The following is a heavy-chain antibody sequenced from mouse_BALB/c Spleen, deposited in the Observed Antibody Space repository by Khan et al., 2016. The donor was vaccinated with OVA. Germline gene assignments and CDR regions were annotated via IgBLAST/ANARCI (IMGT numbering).Heavy chain of an antibody. J-gene: IGHJ2*01. CDR1: GYSITSGYG. CDR3: ARTARRKD. Sequence: VQLKESGPGLVKPSQSLSLTCTVTGYSITSGYGWNWIRQFPGNQLEWMGYISYSGSTNYNPSLKSRISITRDTSKNQFFLQLNSVTTEDTATYYCARTARRKDWGQGTTLTVSS. CDR2: ISYSGST. V-gene: IGHV3-2*02. D-gene: IGHD1-2*01.